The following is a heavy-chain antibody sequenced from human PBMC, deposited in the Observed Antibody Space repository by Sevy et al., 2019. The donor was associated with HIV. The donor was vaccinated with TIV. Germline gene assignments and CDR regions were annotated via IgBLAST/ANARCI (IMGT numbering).Heavy chain of an antibody. V-gene: IGHV4-38-2*01. Sequence: SETLSLTCAVSGYSISSGYYWGWIRQPPGKGLEWIGSIYHSGSTYYNPSLKSQVTISVDTSKNQFSLKLSSVTAADTAVYYCARIGRSGPWYSGSYYWGQGTLVTVSS. CDR1: GYSISSGYY. CDR2: IYHSGST. D-gene: IGHD1-26*01. J-gene: IGHJ4*02. CDR3: ARIGRSGPWYSGSYY.